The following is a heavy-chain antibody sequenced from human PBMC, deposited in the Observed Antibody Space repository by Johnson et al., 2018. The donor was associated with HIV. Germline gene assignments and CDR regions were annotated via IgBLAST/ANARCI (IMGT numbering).Heavy chain of an antibody. J-gene: IGHJ3*02. D-gene: IGHD3-16*01. CDR2: IYSGGST. CDR1: GFTFGSYA. Sequence: VQLVESGGGLVQSVGSLRLSCAASGFTFGSYAMSWVRQAPGKGLEWVSVIYSGGSTYYADSVKGRFTISRDNSKNSLYPQMNSLRAEDTALYYCAKAGYDYVWGSYKGAFDIWGQGTMVTVSS. V-gene: IGHV3-23*03. CDR3: AKAGYDYVWGSYKGAFDI.